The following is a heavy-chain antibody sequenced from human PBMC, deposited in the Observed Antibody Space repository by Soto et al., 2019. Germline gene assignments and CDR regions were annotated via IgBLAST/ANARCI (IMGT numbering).Heavy chain of an antibody. V-gene: IGHV4-61*01. Sequence: SETLPLTCTLSRDSLSSDLYFWSWIRQPPGKVLEWTGYVYYTATTNYSPSLRSRATIPLDTSKGQFSLKLNSVTAADTAVYYCAGVVPGAEAWLGPWGQAILVTVSS. J-gene: IGHJ5*02. CDR2: VYYTATT. CDR1: RDSLSSDLYF. D-gene: IGHD2-2*01. CDR3: AGVVPGAEAWLGP.